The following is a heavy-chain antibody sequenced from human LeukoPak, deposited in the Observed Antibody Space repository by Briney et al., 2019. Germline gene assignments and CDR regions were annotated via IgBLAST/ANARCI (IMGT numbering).Heavy chain of an antibody. J-gene: IGHJ4*02. V-gene: IGHV4-59*04. Sequence: PSEALSLTCTVSGGSISSYYWTWIRQPPGKGLVWIGSFFYSGSTYYNPSLKSRLTMSVDTSNNQFSLKLMSVTAADTAVYYCASGTSTYYELYFWGQGTLVTVSS. CDR3: ASGTSTYYELYF. CDR1: GGSISSYY. CDR2: FFYSGST. D-gene: IGHD2-2*01.